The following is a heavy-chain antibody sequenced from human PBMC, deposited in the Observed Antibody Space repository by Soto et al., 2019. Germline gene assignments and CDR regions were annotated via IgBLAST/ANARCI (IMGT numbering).Heavy chain of an antibody. CDR3: TQDGGSRDWLTVN. CDR2: ITGGGDNT. Sequence: EVQLLESGGDLVQPGGSLRLSCAASGFTFNSYAMSWIRQAPGKGLEWVSAITGGGDNTYYADSVKGRFTISSDNSKNTLYLQMNRLRAEDTAFYYCTQDGGSRDWLTVNWGQGTLVTVSS. J-gene: IGHJ4*02. CDR1: GFTFNSYA. D-gene: IGHD3-9*01. V-gene: IGHV3-23*01.